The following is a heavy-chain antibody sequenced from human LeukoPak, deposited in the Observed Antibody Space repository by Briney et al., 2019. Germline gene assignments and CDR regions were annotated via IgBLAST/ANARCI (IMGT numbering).Heavy chain of an antibody. Sequence: GGSLRLSCAASRFTFSSYAMSWVRRAPGKGLEWVSSISGSGGTTYYAESVKGRITISRDDSKNTLYLQMNSLRAEDTAVYYCAKDGGLWVSAHWGDSWGRGTLVTVSS. V-gene: IGHV3-23*01. D-gene: IGHD7-27*01. CDR3: AKDGGLWVSAHWGDS. J-gene: IGHJ4*02. CDR2: ISGSGGTT. CDR1: RFTFSSYA.